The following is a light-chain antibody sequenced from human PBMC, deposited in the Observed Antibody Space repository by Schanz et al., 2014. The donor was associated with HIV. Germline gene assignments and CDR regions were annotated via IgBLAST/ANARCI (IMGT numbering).Light chain of an antibody. CDR2: GAS. Sequence: EIVLTQSPVILSLSPGERATLSCRASQTVSSSSLAWYQQKPGQSPRLLIYGASTRATGIPDRFSGSGSGTDFSLAISRLEPEDFAVYYCQQYGSSPKTFGQGTKVEIK. CDR3: QQYGSSPKT. V-gene: IGKV3-20*01. CDR1: QTVSSSS. J-gene: IGKJ1*01.